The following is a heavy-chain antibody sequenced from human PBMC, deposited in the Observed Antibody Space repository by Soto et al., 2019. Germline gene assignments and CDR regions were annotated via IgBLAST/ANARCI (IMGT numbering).Heavy chain of an antibody. D-gene: IGHD1-26*01. Sequence: VQLVESGGGVVQPGRPLGLSCAAPGFTFRTYGMYWVRQAPGKGLEWVAVIWYDASNKYYADSVKGRFTISRDNSENTLYLQMNSLRAEDTAVYYCARGRVDGGELDLWGQGTLVTVSS. J-gene: IGHJ4*02. CDR3: ARGRVDGGELDL. V-gene: IGHV3-33*01. CDR1: GFTFRTYG. CDR2: IWYDASNK.